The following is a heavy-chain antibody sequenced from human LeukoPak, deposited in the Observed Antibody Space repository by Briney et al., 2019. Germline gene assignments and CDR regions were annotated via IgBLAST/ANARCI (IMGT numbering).Heavy chain of an antibody. D-gene: IGHD5-12*01. J-gene: IGHJ3*01. V-gene: IGHV1-2*06. CDR3: ARVDSGHDYGPS. CDR1: GYTFTAYY. Sequence: VASVKVSCKASGYTFTAYYMHWVRQVPGQGLEWMGRINPNSGDTDYAQKFQGRVIMTRDTSISTAYMEVSRLRSDDTAGYYCARVDSGHDYGPSWGQGTTVTVSS. CDR2: INPNSGDT.